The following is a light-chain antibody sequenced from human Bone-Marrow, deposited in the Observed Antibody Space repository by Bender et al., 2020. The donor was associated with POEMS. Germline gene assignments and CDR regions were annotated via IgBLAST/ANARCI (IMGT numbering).Light chain of an antibody. CDR1: SSDVGGNNH. J-gene: IGLJ2*01. Sequence: QSALTQPPSASGSPGQSVTISCTGTSSDVGGNNHVSWYQHHPGGAPKLLIYEVTKRPSGVADRFAASRSGNTASLTVSGLQAEDEADYYCSSYAQNNNLVFGGGTKLTVL. CDR2: EVT. V-gene: IGLV2-8*01. CDR3: SSYAQNNNLV.